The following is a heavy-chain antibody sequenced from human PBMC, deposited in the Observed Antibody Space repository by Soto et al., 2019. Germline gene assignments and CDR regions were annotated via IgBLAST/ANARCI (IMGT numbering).Heavy chain of an antibody. D-gene: IGHD3-10*01. CDR1: GFTFSGSA. J-gene: IGHJ6*03. V-gene: IGHV3-73*01. CDR2: IRSKANSYAT. CDR3: TAGGSGSYYYAYYYMDV. Sequence: WGSLRLSCAASGFTFSGSAMHWVRQASGKGLEWVGRIRSKANSYATAYAASVKGRFTISRDDSKNTAYLQMNSLKTEDTAVYYCTAGGSGSYYYAYYYMDVWGKGTTVTVSS.